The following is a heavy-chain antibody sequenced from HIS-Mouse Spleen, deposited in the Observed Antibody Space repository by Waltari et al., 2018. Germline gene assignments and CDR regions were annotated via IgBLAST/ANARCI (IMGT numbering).Heavy chain of an antibody. Sequence: QVQLVESGGGVVQPGRSLRLSWAAPGFTFSSYGMHWVRQAPGKGLEWVAVISYDGSNKYYADSVKGRFTISRDNSKNTLYLQMNSLRAEDTAVYYCAKASSGWLDYWGQGTLVTVSS. CDR1: GFTFSSYG. CDR3: AKASSGWLDY. J-gene: IGHJ4*02. D-gene: IGHD6-19*01. CDR2: ISYDGSNK. V-gene: IGHV3-30*18.